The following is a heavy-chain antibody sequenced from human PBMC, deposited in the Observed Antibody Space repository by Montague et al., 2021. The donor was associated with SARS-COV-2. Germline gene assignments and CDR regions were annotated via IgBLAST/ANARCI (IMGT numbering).Heavy chain of an antibody. D-gene: IGHD2/OR15-2a*01. J-gene: IGHJ5*02. V-gene: IGHV4-4*02. CDR2: ISHSGGT. CDR3: ARLSSDLGVYFWFDP. CDR1: GGSISSGTW. Sequence: SETLSLTCAVSGGSISSGTWWTWVRQPPGKGLEWIGEISHSGGTNYNPSLKSRVTISVDKSKNQFSLNLNSVTAADTALYYCARLSSDLGVYFWFDPWGQGTLVSVSS.